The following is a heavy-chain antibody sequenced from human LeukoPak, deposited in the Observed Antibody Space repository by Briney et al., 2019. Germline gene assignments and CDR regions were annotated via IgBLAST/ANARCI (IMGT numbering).Heavy chain of an antibody. V-gene: IGHV4-59*01. Sequence: SETLSLTCTVSGGSISSYYWSWIRQPPGKGLEWIGYIPYSGSTNYNPSLKSRVTISVDTSKNQFSLKLSSVTTADTAVYYCARGRDGYNKAYFDYWGQGTLVTVSS. J-gene: IGHJ4*02. CDR2: IPYSGST. D-gene: IGHD5-24*01. CDR3: ARGRDGYNKAYFDY. CDR1: GGSISSYY.